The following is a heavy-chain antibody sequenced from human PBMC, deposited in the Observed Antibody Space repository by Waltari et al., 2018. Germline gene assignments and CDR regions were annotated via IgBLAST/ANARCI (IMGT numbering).Heavy chain of an antibody. D-gene: IGHD2-2*01. V-gene: IGHV1-69*01. CDR2: IIPIFGTA. CDR1: GGTFSSYS. Sequence: QVQLVQSGAEVKKPGSSVKVACKASGGTFSSYSISWFRQAPGPGLEWMGGIIPIFGTANYAQKFQGRVTITADESTSTAYMELSSLRSEDTAVYYCATRYGGVPAAVDYYYYYYMDVWGKGTTVTVSS. CDR3: ATRYGGVPAAVDYYYYYYMDV. J-gene: IGHJ6*03.